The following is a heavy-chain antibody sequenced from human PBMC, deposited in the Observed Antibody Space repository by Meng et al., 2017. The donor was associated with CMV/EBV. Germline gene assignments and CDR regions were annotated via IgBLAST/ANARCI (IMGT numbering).Heavy chain of an antibody. D-gene: IGHD1-26*01. J-gene: IGHJ4*02. CDR2: TIPILDSP. Sequence: SVKVSCKISGGTFNTYSITWVRQAPGQGFELMGLTIPILDSPSYAQKFRGRVSITTDESTSTVAMELTSLTSEDTAVYYCARDGPGGGNYCLFWGQGTLVTVSS. CDR1: GGTFNTYS. V-gene: IGHV1-69*16. CDR3: ARDGPGGGNYCLF.